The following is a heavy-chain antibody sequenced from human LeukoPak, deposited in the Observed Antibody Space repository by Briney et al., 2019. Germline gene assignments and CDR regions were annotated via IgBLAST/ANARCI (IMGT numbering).Heavy chain of an antibody. CDR3: ARESRGWYDGGSFDY. D-gene: IGHD6-19*01. V-gene: IGHV3-74*01. J-gene: IGHJ4*02. CDR1: GFTFSSYW. CDR2: INSDGSST. Sequence: GSLRLSCAASGFTFSSYWMHWVRQAPGKGLVWVSRINSDGSSTSYADSVKGRFTISRDNAKNTLYLQMNSLRAEDTAVYYCARESRGWYDGGSFDYWGQGTLVTVSS.